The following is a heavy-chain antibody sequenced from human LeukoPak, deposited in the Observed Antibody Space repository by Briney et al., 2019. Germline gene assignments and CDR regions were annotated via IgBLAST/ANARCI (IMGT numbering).Heavy chain of an antibody. J-gene: IGHJ4*02. Sequence: PGGSLRLSCAASGFSFSFYSMNWVRQAPGKGLEWVAFIRYDGSNKYYADSAKGRFTISRDNSKNTLYLQMNSQRAEDTAVYYCAKDGQYYDSSGPFFDYWGQGTLVTVSS. D-gene: IGHD3-22*01. CDR2: IRYDGSNK. CDR3: AKDGQYYDSSGPFFDY. V-gene: IGHV3-30*02. CDR1: GFSFSFYS.